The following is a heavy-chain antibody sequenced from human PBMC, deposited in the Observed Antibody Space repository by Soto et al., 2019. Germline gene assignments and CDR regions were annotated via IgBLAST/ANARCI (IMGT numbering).Heavy chain of an antibody. V-gene: IGHV1-3*01. CDR2: INAGNGNT. D-gene: IGHD6-13*01. J-gene: IGHJ5*02. CDR1: GYTFTSYA. Sequence: ASVKVSCKASGYTFTSYAMHWGRQAPGQRLEWMGWINAGNGNTKYSQKFQGRVTITRDTSASTAYMELSSLRSEDTAVYYCARDRAYSSSWPWFDPWGQGTLVTVSS. CDR3: ARDRAYSSSWPWFDP.